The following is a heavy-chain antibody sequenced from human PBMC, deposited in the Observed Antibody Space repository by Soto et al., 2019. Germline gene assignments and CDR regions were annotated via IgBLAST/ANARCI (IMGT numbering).Heavy chain of an antibody. J-gene: IGHJ4*02. V-gene: IGHV3-23*05. Sequence: EVQLLESGGGLVQPGGSLTLSCAASGFTFSDYTMSWVRQAPGKVLESISVILSNYNTYYAGSVRGRFTISRDNSKNTLYLEMNSLSAEDTAVYYAAMRTNGYFGYWGQGALVTVSS. CDR2: ILSNYNT. CDR1: GFTFSDYT. CDR3: AMRTNGYFGY.